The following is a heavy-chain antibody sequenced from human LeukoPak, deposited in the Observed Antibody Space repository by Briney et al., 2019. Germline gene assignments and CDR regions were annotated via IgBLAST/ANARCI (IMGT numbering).Heavy chain of an antibody. CDR2: ISAYNGNT. J-gene: IGHJ4*02. CDR1: GYTFTDYG. CDR3: ASRSSTVAKFPFHY. Sequence: ASVKVSCKASGYTFTDYGISWVRQAPGQGLEWMGWISAYNGNTDYAQKFQGRVTMTTDTSTNTAYMELRSLICDDTAVYYCASRSSTVAKFPFHYWGQGTLVTVSS. V-gene: IGHV1-18*01. D-gene: IGHD4-17*01.